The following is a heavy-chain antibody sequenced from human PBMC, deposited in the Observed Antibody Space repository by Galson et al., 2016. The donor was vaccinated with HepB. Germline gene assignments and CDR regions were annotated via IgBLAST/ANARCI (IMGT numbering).Heavy chain of an antibody. Sequence: ETLSLTCAVSGGSISSGSHYWSWIRQPPGKGLEWIAYIYYSGTTNYNPSLQGRLTISVDTSKNQFSLKLSSVTAADTAVYYCARERLTMLRGIIMRDFDYWAREPWSPSPQ. CDR2: IYYSGTT. CDR1: GGSISSGSHY. D-gene: IGHD3-10*01. CDR3: ARERLTMLRGIIMRDFDY. V-gene: IGHV4-61*01. J-gene: IGHJ4*02.